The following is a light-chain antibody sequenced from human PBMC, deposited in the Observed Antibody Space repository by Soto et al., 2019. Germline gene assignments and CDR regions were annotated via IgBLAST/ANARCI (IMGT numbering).Light chain of an antibody. J-gene: IGKJ1*01. Sequence: DIHITHSPSTLSPSLVDTVTITCRASQTISSWLAWYQQKPGKAPKLLIYKASTLKSGVPSGFSGSGSGTEFTLTISSLQPDDFATYYCQHYNSYSEAFGQGTKVDI. CDR2: KAS. CDR3: QHYNSYSEA. CDR1: QTISSW. V-gene: IGKV1-5*03.